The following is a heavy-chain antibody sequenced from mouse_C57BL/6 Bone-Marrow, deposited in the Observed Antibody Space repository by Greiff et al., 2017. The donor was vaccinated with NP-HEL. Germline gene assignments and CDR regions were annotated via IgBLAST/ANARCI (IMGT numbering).Heavy chain of an antibody. CDR3: ASDYYGSDWYFDV. V-gene: IGHV5-9*01. D-gene: IGHD1-1*01. Sequence: EVQGVESGGGLVKPGGSLKLSCAASGFTFSSYTMSWVRQTPEKRLEWVATISGGGGNTYYPDSVKGRFTISSDNAKNTLYLQMSSLRSEDTALYYCASDYYGSDWYFDVWGSGTTVTVSS. CDR1: GFTFSSYT. CDR2: ISGGGGNT. J-gene: IGHJ1*01.